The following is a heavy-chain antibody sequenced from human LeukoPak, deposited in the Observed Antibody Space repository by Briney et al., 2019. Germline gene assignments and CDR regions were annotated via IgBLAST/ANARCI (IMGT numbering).Heavy chain of an antibody. Sequence: GGSLRLSCAASGFTFSNYWMSWVRQAPGKGLEWLANINQDGSEIYYVDSVKGRFTISRDNGKNSLYLQINSLRADDTAVYYCARVTPSNDAFDIWGQGTMVTVSS. J-gene: IGHJ3*02. CDR2: INQDGSEI. V-gene: IGHV3-7*01. D-gene: IGHD1-14*01. CDR3: ARVTPSNDAFDI. CDR1: GFTFSNYW.